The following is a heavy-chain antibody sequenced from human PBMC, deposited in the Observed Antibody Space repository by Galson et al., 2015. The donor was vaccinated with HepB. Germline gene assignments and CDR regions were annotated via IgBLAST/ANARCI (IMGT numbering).Heavy chain of an antibody. CDR1: GFTFSSYA. V-gene: IGHV3-23*01. D-gene: IGHD2-2*02. Sequence: SLRLSCAASGFTFSSYAMNWVRQAPGKGLEWVSAISSSGGSTYYADSVKGRFTISRDKAKNTLYLQMNSLRAEDTAVYYCAKASVVVPAAIGSPSYYFDFWGQGTLVTVSS. CDR3: AKASVVVPAAIGSPSYYFDF. CDR2: ISSSGGST. J-gene: IGHJ4*02.